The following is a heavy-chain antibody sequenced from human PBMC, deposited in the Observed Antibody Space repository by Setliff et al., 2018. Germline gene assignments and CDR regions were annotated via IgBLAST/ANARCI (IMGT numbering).Heavy chain of an antibody. J-gene: IGHJ4*02. V-gene: IGHV1-18*01. CDR1: GYAFITFG. CDR2: MSPVYGIA. CDR3: ATGQHSGSWTLDQ. D-gene: IGHD6-13*01. Sequence: ASVKVSCKTSGYAFITFGMSWVRQAPGQGLEWMGWMSPVYGIANYARKFQGRVTLTADTSTTTAYLELASLRSDDTAVYYCATGQHSGSWTLDQWGQGTLVTVSS.